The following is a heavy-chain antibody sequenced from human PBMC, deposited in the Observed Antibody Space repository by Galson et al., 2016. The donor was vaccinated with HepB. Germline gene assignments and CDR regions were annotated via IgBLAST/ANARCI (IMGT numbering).Heavy chain of an antibody. J-gene: IGHJ4*02. CDR2: LNWSGTVT. CDR3: TRDLFDYWSGPEGY. D-gene: IGHD3-3*01. V-gene: IGHV3-20*04. CDR1: GFSFDVYG. Sequence: SLRLSCAASGFSFDVYGMSWVRQVPGKGLEWVAGLNWSGTVTGYADSVKDRFTISRDNTQTSLYLEVSSLRAQDTALYYCTRDLFDYWSGPEGYWGQGTPVTVSS.